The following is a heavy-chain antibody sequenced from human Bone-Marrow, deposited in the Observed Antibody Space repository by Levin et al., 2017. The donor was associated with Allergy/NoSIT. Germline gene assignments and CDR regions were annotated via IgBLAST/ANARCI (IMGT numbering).Heavy chain of an antibody. CDR1: GFTFSSYE. J-gene: IGHJ4*02. V-gene: IGHV3-48*03. CDR2: ISSSGSTT. CDR3: ARESTPGFDY. Sequence: GESLKISCAASGFTFSSYEMNWVRQAPGKGLEWVSYISSSGSTTYYADSVKGRFTISRDNAKNSLYLEMNSLRAEDTAVYHCARESTPGFDYWGQGTLVTASS. D-gene: IGHD1-14*01.